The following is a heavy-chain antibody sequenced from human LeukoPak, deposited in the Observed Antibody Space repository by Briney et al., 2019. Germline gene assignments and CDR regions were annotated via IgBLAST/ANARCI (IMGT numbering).Heavy chain of an antibody. V-gene: IGHV3-74*01. CDR1: GFTFSSYS. CDR2: TNPDGSTT. J-gene: IGHJ3*01. D-gene: IGHD4-17*01. Sequence: PGGSLRLSCAASGFTFSSYSMNWVRQAPGKGLVWVSRTNPDGSTTTYADSVKGRFTISRDNTKNTLYLQMNSLRAEDTAIYYCARDRDGDYGYDAFDVWGQGTMVTVSS. CDR3: ARDRDGDYGYDAFDV.